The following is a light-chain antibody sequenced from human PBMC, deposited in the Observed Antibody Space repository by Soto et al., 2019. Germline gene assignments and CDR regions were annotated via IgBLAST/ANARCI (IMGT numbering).Light chain of an antibody. CDR1: QGVGRF. J-gene: IGKJ4*01. CDR2: DAS. V-gene: IGKV3-11*01. CDR3: QQRGGWPLT. Sequence: EIVLTQSPATLSLSPGERAALSCRASQGVGRFLAWSQQKPGQAPRLLIYDASNRATGIPARFSGSGSVTDFTLAIDNLEPEDFAVYYCQQRGGWPLTFGGGTKVEIK.